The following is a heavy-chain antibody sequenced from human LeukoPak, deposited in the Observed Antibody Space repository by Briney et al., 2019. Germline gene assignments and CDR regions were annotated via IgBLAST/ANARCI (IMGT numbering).Heavy chain of an antibody. CDR3: ARGPHNGYSYVGGWFDP. V-gene: IGHV1-46*01. Sequence: GASVKVSCKASGYTFTSYYMHWVRQAPGQGLEWMGIINPSGGSTSYAQKFQGRVTMTRDMSTSTVYMELSSLGSEDTAVYYCARGPHNGYSYVGGWFDPWGQGTLVTVSS. D-gene: IGHD5-18*01. J-gene: IGHJ5*02. CDR1: GYTFTSYY. CDR2: INPSGGST.